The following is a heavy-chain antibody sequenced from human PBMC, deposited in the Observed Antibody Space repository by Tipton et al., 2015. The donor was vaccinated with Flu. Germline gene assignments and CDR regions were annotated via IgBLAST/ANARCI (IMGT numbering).Heavy chain of an antibody. D-gene: IGHD4-17*01. J-gene: IGHJ3*02. Sequence: TLSLTCTVSGGSISSGGYYWSWIRQHPGKGLEWIGYIYYSGSTYYNPSLKSRVTISVDTSKNQFSLKLSSVTAADTAVYYCARDSTKSDRHYGDYVIADAFDIWGQGTMVTVSS. CDR3: ARDSTKSDRHYGDYVIADAFDI. CDR2: IYYSGST. CDR1: GGSISSGGYY. V-gene: IGHV4-31*03.